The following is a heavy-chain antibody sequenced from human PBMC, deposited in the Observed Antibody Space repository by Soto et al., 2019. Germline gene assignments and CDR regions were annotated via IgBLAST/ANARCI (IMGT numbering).Heavy chain of an antibody. J-gene: IGHJ3*02. D-gene: IGHD1-1*01. CDR1: GLTVRGKKY. CDR3: ASWLEREHAYDI. Sequence: DVQLVASGGGLIQPGGSLRLSCAALGLTVRGKKYITWVRQAPGKGLEWVSALYDVDGTYYADSAKGRFTISRDNSNNIIYLQMNSLGPDDTAVYYCASWLEREHAYDIWGLGTMVTLSS. CDR2: LYDVDGT. V-gene: IGHV3-66*02.